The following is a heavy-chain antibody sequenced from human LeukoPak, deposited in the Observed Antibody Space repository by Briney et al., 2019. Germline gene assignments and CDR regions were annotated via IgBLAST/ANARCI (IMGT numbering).Heavy chain of an antibody. Sequence: SETLSLTCAVYGGSFSGYYWGWIRQPPGKGLEWIGSIYYSGSTYYNPSLKSRVTISVDTSKNQFSLKLSSVTAADTAVYYCARGSDLWFGELSAPFDYWGQGTLVTVSS. V-gene: IGHV4-34*01. J-gene: IGHJ4*02. CDR1: GGSFSGYY. CDR3: ARGSDLWFGELSAPFDY. D-gene: IGHD3-10*01. CDR2: IYYSGST.